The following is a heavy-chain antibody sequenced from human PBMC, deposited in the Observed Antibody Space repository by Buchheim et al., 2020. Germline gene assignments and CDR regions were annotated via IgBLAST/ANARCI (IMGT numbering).Heavy chain of an antibody. CDR1: GFTFSSYG. D-gene: IGHD6-19*01. CDR3: ARLDNSGSAS. CDR2: IGVNGGRT. J-gene: IGHJ5*02. Sequence: EVQLLESGGGLVQPGGSLRLSCAASGFTFSSYGMSWVRQAPGKGLEWVSSIGVNGGRTYYADPVKGRFTISRDNSRNTLYLQMNSLRAEDTAVYYCARLDNSGSASWGQGIL. V-gene: IGHV3-23*01.